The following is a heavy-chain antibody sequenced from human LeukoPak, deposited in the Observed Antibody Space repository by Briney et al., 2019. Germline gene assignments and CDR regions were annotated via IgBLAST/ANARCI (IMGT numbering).Heavy chain of an antibody. CDR3: ARGITIFGPGWDDAFDI. CDR1: GFTFSSYA. CDR2: ISYDGSNK. Sequence: GGSLRLSCAASGFTFSSYAMHWVRQAPGKGLEWVAVISYDGSNKYYADSVKGRFTISRDNSKNTLYLQMNSLRAEDMAVYYCARGITIFGPGWDDAFDIWGQGTMVTVSS. J-gene: IGHJ3*02. V-gene: IGHV3-30-3*01. D-gene: IGHD3-3*01.